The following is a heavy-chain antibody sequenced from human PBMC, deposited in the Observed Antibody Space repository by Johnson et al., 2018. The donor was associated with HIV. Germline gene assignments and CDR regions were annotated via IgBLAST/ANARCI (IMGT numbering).Heavy chain of an antibody. CDR2: ISYDGSNK. CDR1: GFTFSSYA. J-gene: IGHJ3*02. V-gene: IGHV3-30-3*01. Sequence: QVQLVESGGGVVQPGRSLRLSCAASGFTFSSYAIHWVRQAPGKGLEWVAVISYDGSNKYYTDSVKGRFTISRDNSKNTLYLQMNSLRAEDTAVYYCAREAATTFWGWDAFDIWGQGTMVTISP. CDR3: AREAATTFWGWDAFDI. D-gene: IGHD3-10*02.